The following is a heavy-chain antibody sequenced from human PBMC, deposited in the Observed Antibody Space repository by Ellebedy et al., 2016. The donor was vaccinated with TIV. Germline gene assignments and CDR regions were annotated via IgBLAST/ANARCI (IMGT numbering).Heavy chain of an antibody. V-gene: IGHV1-46*01. Sequence: AASVKVSCKASGYTFTSYYIHWIRQAPGQGLEWTGIINPSGGSAGYAQRFQGRITMTRDTSTSTVYMELSSLRSEDTAVYYCARGRGYSFDVCDVWGQGTMVAVS. J-gene: IGHJ3*01. CDR2: INPSGGSA. CDR3: ARGRGYSFDVCDV. CDR1: GYTFTSYY. D-gene: IGHD5-18*01.